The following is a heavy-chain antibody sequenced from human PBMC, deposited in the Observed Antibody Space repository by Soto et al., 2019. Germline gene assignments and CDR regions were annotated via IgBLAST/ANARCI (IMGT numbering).Heavy chain of an antibody. Sequence: QVQLVQSGAEVKKPGSSVKVSCTASGGTFSTHAISWVRQAPGQGLEWMGGIIPIFGTANYAQKFQGRVTITADKSTSTAYKEVRSLRSEDTAVYYCARGWETAGTTTPFAYWGQGTLVTVSS. J-gene: IGHJ4*02. V-gene: IGHV1-69*06. CDR2: IIPIFGTA. CDR3: ARGWETAGTTTPFAY. CDR1: GGTFSTHA. D-gene: IGHD1-26*01.